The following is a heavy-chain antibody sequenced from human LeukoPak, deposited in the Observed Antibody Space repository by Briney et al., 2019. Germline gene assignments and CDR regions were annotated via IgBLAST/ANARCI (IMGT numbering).Heavy chain of an antibody. CDR1: GYTFTSYG. J-gene: IGHJ3*02. D-gene: IGHD3-10*01. V-gene: IGHV1-18*01. Sequence: ASVKVSCRASGYTFTSYGISWVRQAPGQGLEWMGWISAYNGNTNYAQKLQGRVTMTTDTSTSAAYMELRSLRSDDTAVYYCARDSGDADAFDIWGQGTMVTVSS. CDR3: ARDSGDADAFDI. CDR2: ISAYNGNT.